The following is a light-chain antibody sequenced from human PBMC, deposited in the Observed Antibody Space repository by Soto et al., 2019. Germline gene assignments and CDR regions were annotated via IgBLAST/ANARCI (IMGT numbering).Light chain of an antibody. CDR3: QQSYNTPGYT. J-gene: IGKJ2*01. V-gene: IGKV1-5*01. CDR1: QSISSW. CDR2: DAS. Sequence: DIQMTQSPSTLSASVGDRVTITCRASQSISSWLAWYQQKPGKAPKLLIYDASSLESGVPSRFSGSGSGTEFTLTISSLQPDDFATYYCQQSYNTPGYTFGQGTKVDIK.